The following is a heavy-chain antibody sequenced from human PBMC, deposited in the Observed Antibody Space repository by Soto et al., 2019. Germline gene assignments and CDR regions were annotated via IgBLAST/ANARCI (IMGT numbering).Heavy chain of an antibody. D-gene: IGHD1-26*01. CDR1: GFTFGSRA. CDR3: ARESGDSYPESRIFDF. CDR2: ITDTGGDT. J-gene: IGHJ4*02. Sequence: GGSLRLSCVASGFTFGSRAMSWVRQAPGEGLEWVSSITDTGGDTKCADSVRGRFTISRDNSKNTLYLQMSSLRAEDSAVYYCARESGDSYPESRIFDFWGRGTLVTVSS. V-gene: IGHV3-23*01.